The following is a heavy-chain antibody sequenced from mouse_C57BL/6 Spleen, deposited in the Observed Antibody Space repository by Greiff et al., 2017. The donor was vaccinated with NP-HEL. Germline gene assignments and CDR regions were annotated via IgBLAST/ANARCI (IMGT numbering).Heavy chain of an antibody. V-gene: IGHV1-81*01. J-gene: IGHJ4*01. D-gene: IGHD2-4*01. CDR1: GYTFTSYG. CDR3: ARSGDYEGYAMDY. Sequence: QVQLKESGAELARPGASVKLSCKASGYTFTSYGISWVKQRTGQGLEWIGEIYPRSGNTYYNEKFKGKATLTADKSSSTAYMELRSLTSEDSAVYFCARSGDYEGYAMDYWGQGTSVTVSS. CDR2: IYPRSGNT.